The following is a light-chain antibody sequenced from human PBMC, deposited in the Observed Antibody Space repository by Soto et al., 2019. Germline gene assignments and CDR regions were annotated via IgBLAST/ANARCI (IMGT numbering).Light chain of an antibody. CDR3: YTYAGGSTYL. V-gene: IGLV2-23*01. CDR2: EDI. Sequence: SVLTQPASVSGSPGQSITTSCTGTSGDVGSYSLLSWYQHHPGKAPKLIIYEDIKGPSGVSNRFSGSKSGNTASLRISGLQAEDEADYYCYTYAGGSTYLFGTGTKVTVL. J-gene: IGLJ1*01. CDR1: SGDVGSYSL.